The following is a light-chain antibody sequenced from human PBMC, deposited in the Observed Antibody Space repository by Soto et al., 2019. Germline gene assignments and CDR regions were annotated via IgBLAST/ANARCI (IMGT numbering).Light chain of an antibody. J-gene: IGLJ2*01. CDR3: CSYAGTTL. CDR2: EGS. V-gene: IGLV2-23*01. CDR1: SSDVGSHNL. Sequence: QSALTQPASVSGSPGQSITISCTGTSSDVGSHNLVSWYQQHPGKAPKLIIYEGSKRPSGVSNRFSGSKSGNTASLTISGLQAEDEADYYCCSYAGTTLFGGGTQLTVL.